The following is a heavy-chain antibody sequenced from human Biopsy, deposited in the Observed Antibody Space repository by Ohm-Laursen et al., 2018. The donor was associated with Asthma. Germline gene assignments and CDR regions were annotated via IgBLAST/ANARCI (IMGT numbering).Heavy chain of an antibody. J-gene: IGHJ2*01. Sequence: SDTLSLTCTVSGDAMSTSGSYWGWIRQSPGKGLEWIGGIYYSGRTYYNPSLESRVTISADTSKNHFSLKVTSVTAADTAVYYCARAVSSSSYWYFDLWGRGDLVTVSS. D-gene: IGHD6-6*01. CDR1: GDAMSTSGSY. CDR2: IYYSGRT. CDR3: ARAVSSSSYWYFDL. V-gene: IGHV4-39*02.